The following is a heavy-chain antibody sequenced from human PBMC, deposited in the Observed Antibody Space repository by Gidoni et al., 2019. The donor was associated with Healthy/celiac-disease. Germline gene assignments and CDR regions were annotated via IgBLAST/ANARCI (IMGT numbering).Heavy chain of an antibody. V-gene: IGHV2-70*15. CDR1: GFSLSTSGMC. CDR2: IDWDDDK. CDR3: ARTYCSSNRNWFDP. Sequence: QVPLRESAPALVKPTQTLTLTCTFSGFSLSTSGMCVSWIRQPPGKALEWLARIDWDDDKYYSTSLKTRLTISKDTSKNQVVLTMTNMDTVETATYYCARTYCSSNRNWFDPWGQGTLVTVSS. J-gene: IGHJ5*02. D-gene: IGHD2-2*01.